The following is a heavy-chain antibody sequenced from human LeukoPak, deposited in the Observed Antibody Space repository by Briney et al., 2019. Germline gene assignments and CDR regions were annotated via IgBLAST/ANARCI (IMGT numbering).Heavy chain of an antibody. J-gene: IGHJ3*02. V-gene: IGHV3-7*04. CDR2: IKEDGSEK. CDR1: GFTFSSYL. Sequence: LPGGSLRLSCAASGFTFSSYLMNWVRQAPGKGLEWLASIKEDGSEKYYVDSVKGRFTISRDNAKNALYLQMNSLRAEDTAVFYCARGYSSDWFSIWDAFDIWGQGTMVTVSS. D-gene: IGHD6-19*01. CDR3: ARGYSSDWFSIWDAFDI.